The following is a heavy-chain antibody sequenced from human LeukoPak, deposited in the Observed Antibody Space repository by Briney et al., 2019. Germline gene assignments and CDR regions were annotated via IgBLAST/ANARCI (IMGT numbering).Heavy chain of an antibody. J-gene: IGHJ4*02. Sequence: GASVKVSCKASGYTFTGYYMHWVRQAPGQGLEWMGWINPNSGGTYYTQKFQGRVTITRDTSISTAYMELGRLTSDDTAVYYCARYRAAADYWGQGTLVTVSS. CDR1: GYTFTGYY. D-gene: IGHD6-13*01. CDR2: INPNSGGT. CDR3: ARYRAAADY. V-gene: IGHV1-2*02.